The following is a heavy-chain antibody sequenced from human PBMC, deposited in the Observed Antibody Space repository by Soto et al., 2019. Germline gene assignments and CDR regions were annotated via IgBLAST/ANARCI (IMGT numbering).Heavy chain of an antibody. V-gene: IGHV1-46*01. Sequence: ASVRVSYRASGYIFTDYYMHWVRQAPGQELGWMGIINPSGGSTSYAQKFRGRVTMTRDTSTSTVYMELSSLRSEDTAVYYCARVVMYSSSWYTYFDYWGQGTLVTVSS. CDR1: GYIFTDYY. CDR3: ARVVMYSSSWYTYFDY. D-gene: IGHD6-13*01. J-gene: IGHJ4*02. CDR2: INPSGGST.